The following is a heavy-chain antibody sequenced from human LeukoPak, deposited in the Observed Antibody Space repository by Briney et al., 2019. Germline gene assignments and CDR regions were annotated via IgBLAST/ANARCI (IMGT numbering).Heavy chain of an antibody. CDR2: INPSSGGT. D-gene: IGHD2-15*01. CDR3: ARGVVAATFYYYMDV. V-gene: IGHV1-2*02. Sequence: ASVKVSCKPSGYTFTGYYMHWVRRAPGQGLEWMGWINPSSGGTNYPQKFQGRVTMTRDTSLSTAYMELSGLRSDDTAVYYCARGVVAATFYYYMDVWGKGTTVTVSS. CDR1: GYTFTGYY. J-gene: IGHJ6*03.